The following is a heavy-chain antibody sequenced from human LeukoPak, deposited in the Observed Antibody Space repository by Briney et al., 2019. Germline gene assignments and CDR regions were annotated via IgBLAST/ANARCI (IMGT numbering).Heavy chain of an antibody. D-gene: IGHD4-23*01. CDR3: ARDRGVVIPTFDY. J-gene: IGHJ4*02. CDR2: IWYDGSNK. Sequence: GGSLRLSCAASGFTFSSYGMHWVRQAPGKGLEWVAVIWYDGSNKYYADSVKGRFTISRDNSKNMLYLQMNSLRAEDTAVYYCARDRGVVIPTFDYWGQGTLVTVSS. CDR1: GFTFSSYG. V-gene: IGHV3-33*01.